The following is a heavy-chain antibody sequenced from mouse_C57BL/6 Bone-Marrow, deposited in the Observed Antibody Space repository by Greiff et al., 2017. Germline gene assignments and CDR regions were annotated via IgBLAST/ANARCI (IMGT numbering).Heavy chain of an antibody. V-gene: IGHV5-16*01. CDR3: ARVSMMVTSYYFDY. Sequence: EVKLVESEGGLVQPGSSMKLSCTASGFTFSDYYMAWVRQVPEKGLEWVANINYDGSSTYYLDSLKSRFIISRDNAKNILYLHMSSLKSEDTATYYCARVSMMVTSYYFDYWGQGTTLTVSS. D-gene: IGHD2-3*01. CDR1: GFTFSDYY. CDR2: INYDGSST. J-gene: IGHJ2*01.